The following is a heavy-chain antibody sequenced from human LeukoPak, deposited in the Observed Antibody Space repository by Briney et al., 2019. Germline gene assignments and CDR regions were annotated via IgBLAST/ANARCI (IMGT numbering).Heavy chain of an antibody. D-gene: IGHD3-22*01. CDR3: ARVYSPMIVGDTPDY. CDR1: GFTFSSYS. J-gene: IGHJ4*02. CDR2: ISSSSSYI. V-gene: IGHV3-21*01. Sequence: PGGSLRLSCAASGFTFSSYSMNWVRQAPGKGLEWVSSISSSSSYIYYADSVKGRFTISRDNAKNSLYLQKNSLRAEDTAVYYCARVYSPMIVGDTPDYWGQGTLVTVSS.